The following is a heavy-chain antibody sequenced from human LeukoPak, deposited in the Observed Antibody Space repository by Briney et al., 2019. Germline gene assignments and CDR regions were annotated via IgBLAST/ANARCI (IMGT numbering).Heavy chain of an antibody. CDR2: IYYSGST. J-gene: IGHJ4*02. CDR3: ARGMITFGGVIVQDAYYFDY. Sequence: SETLSLTCAVYGGSFSGYYWSWIRQPPGKGLEWIGYIYYSGSTNYNPSLKSRVTISVDTSKNQFSLKLSSVTAADTAVYYCARGMITFGGVIVQDAYYFDYWGQGTLVTVSS. CDR1: GGSFSGYY. D-gene: IGHD3-16*02. V-gene: IGHV4-59*01.